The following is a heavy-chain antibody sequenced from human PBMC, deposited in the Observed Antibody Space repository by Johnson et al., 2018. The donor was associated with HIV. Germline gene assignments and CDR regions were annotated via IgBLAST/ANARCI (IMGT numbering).Heavy chain of an antibody. CDR3: ARGGHSGYDYFEAFEM. D-gene: IGHD5-12*01. J-gene: IGHJ3*02. V-gene: IGHV3-30*03. Sequence: QVQLVESGGGVVRPGKSLTLSCVGSGLSFSNFGIHWVRQAPGKGLEWVAVVSYDGPDKYYADSVKGRFTISRDNSNNTLYLQLNSLRGEDTATYYCARGGHSGYDYFEAFEMWGQETMVTVSS. CDR1: GLSFSNFG. CDR2: VSYDGPDK.